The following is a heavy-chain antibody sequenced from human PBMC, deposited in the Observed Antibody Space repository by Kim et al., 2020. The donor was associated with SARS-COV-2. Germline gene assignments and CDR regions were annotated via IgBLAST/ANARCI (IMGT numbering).Heavy chain of an antibody. CDR3: ARGSRGNTVLVPATYFDS. CDR1: GGSISSSTYF. D-gene: IGHD2-15*01. J-gene: IGHJ4*02. Sequence: SETLSLTCTVSGGSISSSTYFWGWIRQSPGKDLEWIGSIYYSGSTYYNPSLKSRLTISVDTSNNQFSLRLSSLTAADTAVYYCARGSRGNTVLVPATYFDSWGQGTLVTVSS. V-gene: IGHV4-39*01. CDR2: IYYSGST.